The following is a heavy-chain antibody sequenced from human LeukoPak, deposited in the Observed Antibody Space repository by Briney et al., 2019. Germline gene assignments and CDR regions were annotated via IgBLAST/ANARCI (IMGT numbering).Heavy chain of an antibody. CDR1: GYTFTGYY. V-gene: IGHV1-2*02. CDR3: ARGNGSGWYLDAFDI. Sequence: GASVKVSCKASGYTFTGYYMHWVRQAPGQGLEWMGWINPNSGGTNYAQKFQGRVTMTRDTPISTAYMELSRLRSDDTAVYYCARGNGSGWYLDAFDIWGQGTMVTVSS. J-gene: IGHJ3*02. D-gene: IGHD6-19*01. CDR2: INPNSGGT.